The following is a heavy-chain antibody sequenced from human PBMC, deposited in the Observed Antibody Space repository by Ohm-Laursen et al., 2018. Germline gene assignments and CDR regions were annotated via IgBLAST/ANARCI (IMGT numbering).Heavy chain of an antibody. J-gene: IGHJ4*02. D-gene: IGHD6-13*01. CDR1: GFTFSSYA. Sequence: SLRLSCAASGFTFSSYAMSWVRQAPGKGLEWVSAISGSGGSTYYADSVKGRFTISRDNSKDTLYLQMNSLRAEDTAIYYCATTYSSSVDYWGQGTLVTVSS. CDR3: ATTYSSSVDY. V-gene: IGHV3-23*01. CDR2: ISGSGGST.